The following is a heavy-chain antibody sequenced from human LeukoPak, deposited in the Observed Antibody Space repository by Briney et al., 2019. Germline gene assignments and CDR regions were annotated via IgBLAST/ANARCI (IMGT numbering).Heavy chain of an antibody. CDR3: AKETYYYDSSGYYFVY. V-gene: IGHV3-23*01. J-gene: IGHJ4*02. CDR1: GFIFSSYA. D-gene: IGHD3-22*01. CDR2: ISGSGGST. Sequence: GGSLRLSCAASGFIFSSYAMGWVRQAPGKGLEWVSTISGSGGSTYYADSVKGRFTISRDDSKNTLYLQMNSLRAEDTAVYYCAKETYYYDSSGYYFVYWGQGTLVTVSS.